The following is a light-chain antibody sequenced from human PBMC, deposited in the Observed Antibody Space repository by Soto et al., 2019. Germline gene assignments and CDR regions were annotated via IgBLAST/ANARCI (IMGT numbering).Light chain of an antibody. CDR1: QRIINY. CDR3: QQSITAPLT. V-gene: IGKV1-39*01. CDR2: SAS. J-gene: IGKJ4*01. Sequence: DIQMTQSPSSLSASVGDRVTITSRASQRIINYLNWYQQKSGKAPQLLIYSASHLQSGVPSRFSGGGYGTDFILTISSLQPEDSAIYFCQQSITAPLTFGGGTKVEIK.